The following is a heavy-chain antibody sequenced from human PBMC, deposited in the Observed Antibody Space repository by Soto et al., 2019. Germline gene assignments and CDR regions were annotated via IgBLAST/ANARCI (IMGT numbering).Heavy chain of an antibody. CDR3: AREDCSSTSCYTGWFDP. D-gene: IGHD2-2*02. V-gene: IGHV5-51*01. CDR2: IYPGDSDT. Sequence: GESLKISCKGSGYSFTSYWIGWVRQMPGKRLEWMGIIYPGDSDTRYSPSFQGQVAISADKSISSAYLQWSSLKASDTAMYYCAREDCSSTSCYTGWFDPWGQGTLVTVSS. J-gene: IGHJ5*02. CDR1: GYSFTSYW.